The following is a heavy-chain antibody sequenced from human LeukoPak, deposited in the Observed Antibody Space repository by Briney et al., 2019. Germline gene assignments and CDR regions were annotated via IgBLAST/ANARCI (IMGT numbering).Heavy chain of an antibody. CDR3: AKEHYYDSSGYYPSFDY. V-gene: IGHV3-30*18. CDR1: GFTFSSYG. D-gene: IGHD3-22*01. CDR2: ISYDGSNK. J-gene: IGHJ4*02. Sequence: GRSLRLSCAASGFTFSSYGMLWVRQAPGKGMEWVAVISYDGSNKYYADSVKGRFTISRDNSKNTLYLQMNSLRAEDTAVYYCAKEHYYDSSGYYPSFDYWGQGTLVTVSS.